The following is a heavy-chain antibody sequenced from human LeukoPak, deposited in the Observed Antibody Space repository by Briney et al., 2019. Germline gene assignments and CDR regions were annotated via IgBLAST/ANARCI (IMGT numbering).Heavy chain of an antibody. D-gene: IGHD1-14*01. CDR1: GFTFGDYA. CDR3: ARSPGRNYYYYMDV. V-gene: IGHV3-30*02. Sequence: GGSLRLSCTASGFTFGDYAMSWFRQAPGKGLEWVAFIRYDGSNKYYADSVKGRFTISRDNSKNTLYLQMNSLRAEDTAVYYCARSPGRNYYYYMDVWGKGTTVAISS. CDR2: IRYDGSNK. J-gene: IGHJ6*03.